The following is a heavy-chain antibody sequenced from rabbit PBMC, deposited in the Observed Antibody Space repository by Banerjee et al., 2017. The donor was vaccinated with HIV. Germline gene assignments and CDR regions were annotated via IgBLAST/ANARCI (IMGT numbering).Heavy chain of an antibody. CDR1: GFSFTSSYW. V-gene: IGHV1S45*01. Sequence: QEQLVETGGGLVQPGGSLTLSCKASGFSFTSSYWICWVRQAPGKGLEWIGCIWTISSGSTYYASWAKGRFTISKPSSTTVTLQMTSLTAADTATYFCARDRGLWGPGTLVTVS. J-gene: IGHJ4*01. CDR3: ARDRGL. CDR2: IWTISSGST.